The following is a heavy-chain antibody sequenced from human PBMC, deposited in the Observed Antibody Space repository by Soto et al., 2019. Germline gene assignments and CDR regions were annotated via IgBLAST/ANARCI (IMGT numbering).Heavy chain of an antibody. CDR3: ARDQVFAGTRLGDYYYGMDV. CDR2: IYSGGST. V-gene: IGHV3-53*01. D-gene: IGHD1-1*01. Sequence: EVQLVESGGGLIQPGGSLRLSCAASGFTVSSNYMSWVRQAPGKGLEWVSVIYSGGSTYYADSVKGRFTISRDNSNNTLYLQKNSLRAEDTAVYYCARDQVFAGTRLGDYYYGMDVWGQGTTVTVSS. CDR1: GFTVSSNY. J-gene: IGHJ6*02.